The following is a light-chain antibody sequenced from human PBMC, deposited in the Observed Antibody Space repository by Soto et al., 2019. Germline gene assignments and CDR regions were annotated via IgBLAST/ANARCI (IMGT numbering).Light chain of an antibody. J-gene: IGKJ4*01. CDR2: DTS. CDR1: QSISDT. CDR3: QHYVTWPHT. V-gene: IGKV3-15*01. Sequence: ILLSQSPATLSASPGEASPISCIATQSISDTLALYQQQPSQATRLLIYDTSIRATGVAARFSGSRSGAEITLTISSRQSEDFAFYYYQHYVTWPHTFGGGTKVDVK.